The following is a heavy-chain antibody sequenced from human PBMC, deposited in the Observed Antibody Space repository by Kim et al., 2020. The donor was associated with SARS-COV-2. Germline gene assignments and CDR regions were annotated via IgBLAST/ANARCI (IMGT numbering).Heavy chain of an antibody. CDR1: GYTFTSYG. CDR3: ARGRRLLWFGESLPNMDV. Sequence: ASVKVSCKASGYTFTSYGISWVRQAPGQGLEWMGWISAYNGNTNYAQKLQGRVTMTTDTSTSTAYMELRSLRSDDTAVYYCARGRRLLWFGESLPNMDVWGQGTTVTVSS. D-gene: IGHD3-10*01. V-gene: IGHV1-18*01. J-gene: IGHJ6*02. CDR2: ISAYNGNT.